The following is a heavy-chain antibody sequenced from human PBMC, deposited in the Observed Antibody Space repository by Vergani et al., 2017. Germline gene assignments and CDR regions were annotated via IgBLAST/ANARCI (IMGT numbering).Heavy chain of an antibody. V-gene: IGHV3-30*02. D-gene: IGHD3-16*01. Sequence: MQLVESGGGVVQRGGSLRPSCATSGFPLSNYDMQWIRQGPGKGLEFVAFIQFDGSNQYYADSVKGRFTLSRDFSKNTLYLQMNSLRTDDTATYYCAKHFRGWGINYWGQGTQVIVSS. CDR3: AKHFRGWGINY. J-gene: IGHJ4*02. CDR1: GFPLSNYD. CDR2: IQFDGSNQ.